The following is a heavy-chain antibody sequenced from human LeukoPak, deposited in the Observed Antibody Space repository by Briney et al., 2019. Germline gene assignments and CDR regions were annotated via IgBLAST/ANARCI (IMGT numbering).Heavy chain of an antibody. D-gene: IGHD3-10*01. J-gene: IGHJ3*02. CDR2: ISAYNGNT. V-gene: IGHV1-18*01. CDR3: ARDPPMVRGVIIRYAFDI. CDR1: GYTFTSYG. Sequence: ASVKVSCKASGYTFTSYGISWVRQAPGQGPEWMGWISAYNGNTNYAQKLQGRVTMTTDTSTSTAYMELRSLRSDDTAVYYCARDPPMVRGVIIRYAFDIWGQGTMVTVSS.